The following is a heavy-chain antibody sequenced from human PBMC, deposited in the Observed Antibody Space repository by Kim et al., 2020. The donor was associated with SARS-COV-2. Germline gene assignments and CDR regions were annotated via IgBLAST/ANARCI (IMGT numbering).Heavy chain of an antibody. J-gene: IGHJ4*02. CDR3: ARGLGSSSWFDY. Sequence: KYSQKFQGRVTITRDTSASTAYMELSSLRSEDTAVYYCARGLGSSSWFDYWGQGTLVTVSS. D-gene: IGHD6-13*01. V-gene: IGHV1-3*01.